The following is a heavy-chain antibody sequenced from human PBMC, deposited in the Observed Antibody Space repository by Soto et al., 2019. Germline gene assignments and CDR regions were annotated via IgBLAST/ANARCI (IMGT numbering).Heavy chain of an antibody. CDR3: ARGIATGQLDP. CDR1: GYTFTRYT. Sequence: ASVKVSCKASGYTFTRYTMNWVRQAPGQRLEWMGWVNPDNGNTKSSQKFQDRVIITRDTSASTAYMDLSSLRSEDTAVYYCARGIATGQLDPWGQGTLVTSPQ. J-gene: IGHJ5*02. D-gene: IGHD2-15*01. V-gene: IGHV1-3*01. CDR2: VNPDNGNT.